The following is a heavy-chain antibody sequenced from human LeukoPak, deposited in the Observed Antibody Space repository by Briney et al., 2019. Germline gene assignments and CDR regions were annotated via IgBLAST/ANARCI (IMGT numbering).Heavy chain of an antibody. V-gene: IGHV3-48*01. CDR2: ISSASNTI. CDR3: ARDGWFGDYNWFDP. CDR1: GFTFSSYS. D-gene: IGHD3-10*01. J-gene: IGHJ5*02. Sequence: GGSLRLSCAASGFTFSSYSMNWVRQAPGKGLEWVSYISSASNTIYYADSVKGRFTISRDNAKNSLYLQMNSLRAEDTAMYYCARDGWFGDYNWFDPWGQGTLVTVSS.